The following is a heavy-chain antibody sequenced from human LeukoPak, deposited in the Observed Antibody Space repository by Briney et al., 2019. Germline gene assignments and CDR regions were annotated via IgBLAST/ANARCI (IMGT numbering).Heavy chain of an antibody. V-gene: IGHV3-30*18. Sequence: TGGSLRLSCAASGFTFGSYGMHWVRQAPGKGLEWVALISYDGSKEYYGDSVKGRFTISRDNSKNTLYLQMNSLRAEDTGVYYCAKDQGYTYGHSFDYWGQGTLVTVSS. CDR3: AKDQGYTYGHSFDY. CDR1: GFTFGSYG. J-gene: IGHJ4*02. D-gene: IGHD5-18*01. CDR2: ISYDGSKE.